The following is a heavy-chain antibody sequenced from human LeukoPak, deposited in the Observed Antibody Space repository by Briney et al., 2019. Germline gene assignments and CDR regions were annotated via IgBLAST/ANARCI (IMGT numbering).Heavy chain of an antibody. CDR2: INPNTGGT. Sequence: GASAKVSCKASGYTFTCQSMHWVRQAPGQGLEWMGWINPNTGGTNYVQNFQGRVTMTRDTSISTAYMELSRLRSDDTAVYYCATGRAGDYFDYWGQGTLVTVS. J-gene: IGHJ4*02. CDR3: ATGRAGDYFDY. CDR1: GYTFTCQS. V-gene: IGHV1-2*02.